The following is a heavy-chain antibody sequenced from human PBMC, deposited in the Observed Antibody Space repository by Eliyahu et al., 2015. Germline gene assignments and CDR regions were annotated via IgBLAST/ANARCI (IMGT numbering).Heavy chain of an antibody. CDR2: ISGSGGSI. CDR1: GFTFSNYA. J-gene: IGHJ3*02. Sequence: EVQLLESGGGFVQPGGSLRLXCXASGFTFSNYAMXWVRQAPGKGLEWVSGISGSGGSIYHADSVRGRFTISRDNSKNTLSLQMNSLRAGDTAIYYCAKDRDTLIAVDAFDIWGQGTMVTVSS. D-gene: IGHD5-18*01. V-gene: IGHV3-23*01. CDR3: AKDRDTLIAVDAFDI.